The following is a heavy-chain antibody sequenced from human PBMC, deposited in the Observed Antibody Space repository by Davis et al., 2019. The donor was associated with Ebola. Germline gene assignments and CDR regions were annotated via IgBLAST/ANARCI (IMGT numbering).Heavy chain of an antibody. CDR1: GYSINRGFT. CDR3: ARWGGVATIEDYYYYGMDV. D-gene: IGHD5-24*01. Sequence: MPSETLSLTCTVSGYSINRGFTWGWIRQPPGKGLEWIGSIYHSGSTNYSPSLKSRVTMSVDTSKNQFSLKLSSVTAADTAVYYCARWGGVATIEDYYYYGMDVWGQGTTVTVSS. J-gene: IGHJ6*02. V-gene: IGHV4-38-2*02. CDR2: IYHSGST.